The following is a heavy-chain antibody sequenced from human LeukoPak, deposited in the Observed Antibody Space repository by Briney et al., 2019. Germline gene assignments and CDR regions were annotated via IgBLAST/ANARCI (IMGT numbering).Heavy chain of an antibody. CDR1: GFTFSSYG. D-gene: IGHD3-16*01. Sequence: PGRSLRLSCAASGFTFSSYGMHWVRQAPGKGLEWVAVIWSDGSNKYYADSVKGRFTLSRDNSKNTVSLQMNSLGTEDTAVYYCARGGANRFDYWGLGTLDTISS. CDR2: IWSDGSNK. CDR3: ARGGANRFDY. J-gene: IGHJ4*02. V-gene: IGHV3-33*01.